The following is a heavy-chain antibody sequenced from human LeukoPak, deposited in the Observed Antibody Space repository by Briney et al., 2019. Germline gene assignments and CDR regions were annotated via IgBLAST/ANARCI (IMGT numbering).Heavy chain of an antibody. CDR2: ISYDGSNK. CDR3: ARVTRGPSYYYDSSGYESGDY. D-gene: IGHD3-22*01. V-gene: IGHV3-30-3*01. J-gene: IGHJ4*02. Sequence: GGSLRLSCAASGFTFCSYAMHWVRQAPGKGLEWVAVISYDGSNKYYADSVEGRFTISRDNSKNTLYLQMNSLRAEDTAVYYCARVTRGPSYYYDSSGYESGDYWGQGTLVTVSS. CDR1: GFTFCSYA.